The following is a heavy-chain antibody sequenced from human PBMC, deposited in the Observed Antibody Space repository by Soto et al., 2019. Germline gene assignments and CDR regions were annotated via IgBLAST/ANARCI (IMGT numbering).Heavy chain of an antibody. Sequence: QVQLVQSGAEVKKPGSSVKVSCKASGGTFSSYAISWVRQAPGQGLEWMGGIIPIFGTANYAQKFQGRVTITADKSTSTVYMELSSPRSEDTAVYYCARDNRGLPDAFDIWGQGTMVTVSS. CDR2: IIPIFGTA. V-gene: IGHV1-69*06. CDR1: GGTFSSYA. D-gene: IGHD4-17*01. J-gene: IGHJ3*02. CDR3: ARDNRGLPDAFDI.